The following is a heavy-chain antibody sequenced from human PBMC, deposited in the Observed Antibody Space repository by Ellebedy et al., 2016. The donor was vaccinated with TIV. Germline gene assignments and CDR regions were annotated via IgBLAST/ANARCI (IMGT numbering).Heavy chain of an antibody. CDR2: ITRSGRYI. Sequence: PGGSLRLSCAASDFTVSNNYMTWVRQAAGKGLEWVSSITRSGRYIYYADSVKGRFAVSRDSATNSLYLQMSRLRAEDTATYYCARDMGIAVADAFDIWGQGTMVTVS. J-gene: IGHJ3*02. CDR3: ARDMGIAVADAFDI. V-gene: IGHV3-21*01. CDR1: DFTVSNNY. D-gene: IGHD6-19*01.